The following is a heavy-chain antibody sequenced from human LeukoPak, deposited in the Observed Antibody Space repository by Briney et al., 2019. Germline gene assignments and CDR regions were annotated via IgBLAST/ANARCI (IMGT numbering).Heavy chain of an antibody. D-gene: IGHD1-1*01. J-gene: IGHJ4*02. CDR3: AQLTTTAYYYDY. CDR2: IYWNNDK. CDR1: GFSLSTSGVA. Sequence: SGPTLVNPTQTLTLTCSFSGFSLSTSGVAVGWIRQPPGKPLEWLAHIYWNNDKYYSTYLKSRLSITKDTSENQVVLTMTDMDPLDTATYYCAQLTTTAYYYDYWGQGALVTVSS. V-gene: IGHV2-5*01.